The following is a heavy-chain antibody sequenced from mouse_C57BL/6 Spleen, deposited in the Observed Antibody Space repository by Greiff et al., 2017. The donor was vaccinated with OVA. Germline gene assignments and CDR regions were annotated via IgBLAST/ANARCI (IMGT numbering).Heavy chain of an antibody. CDR2: ISYDGSN. D-gene: IGHD3-2*01. CDR1: GYSITSGYY. J-gene: IGHJ2*01. CDR3: ARAPDRDFDY. V-gene: IGHV3-6*01. Sequence: EVQLQQSGPGLVKPSQSLSLTCSVTGYSITSGYYWNWIRQFPGNKLEWMGYISYDGSNNYNPSLKNRISITRDTSKNQFFLKLNSVTTEDTATYYCARAPDRDFDYWGQGTTLTVSS.